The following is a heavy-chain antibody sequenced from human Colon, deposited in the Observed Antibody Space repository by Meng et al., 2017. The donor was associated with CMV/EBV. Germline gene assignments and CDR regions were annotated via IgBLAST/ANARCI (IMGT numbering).Heavy chain of an antibody. CDR2: IIPILGIA. V-gene: IGHV1-69*10. Sequence: FSSYAISWVRQAPGQGLEWMGGIIPILGIANYAQKFQGRVTITADKSTSTAYMELSSLRSEDTAVYYCARDSHPATTAHGDYYYGMDVWGQGTTVTVSS. J-gene: IGHJ6*02. D-gene: IGHD4-17*01. CDR3: ARDSHPATTAHGDYYYGMDV. CDR1: FSSYA.